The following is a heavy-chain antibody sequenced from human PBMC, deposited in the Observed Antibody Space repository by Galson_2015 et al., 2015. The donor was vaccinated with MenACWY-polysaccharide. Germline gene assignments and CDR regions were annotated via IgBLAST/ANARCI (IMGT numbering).Heavy chain of an antibody. J-gene: IGHJ6*02. CDR1: GFTFSSYS. V-gene: IGHV3-48*01. D-gene: IGHD2-2*01. CDR2: ISSSSSTI. CDR3: ARLHCSSTSCYPTDYYYYGMDV. Sequence: SLRLSCAASGFTFSSYSMYWVRQAPGKGLEWVSYISSSSSTIYYADSVKGRFTISRDNAKNSLFLQMNSLRAEDTAVYYCARLHCSSTSCYPTDYYYYGMDVWGQGTTVTVSS.